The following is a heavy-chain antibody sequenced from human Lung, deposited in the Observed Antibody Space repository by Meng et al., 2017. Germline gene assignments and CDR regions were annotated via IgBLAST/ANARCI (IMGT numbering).Heavy chain of an antibody. V-gene: IGHV3-30*01. CDR3: ARDKPPNDV. CDR2: MSFDGAQI. J-gene: IGHJ2*01. CDR1: GFTFNTYA. Sequence: QVELVELGGGCVPPGGSLRLSCAASGFTFNTYAMHWVRQAPGKGLEWVSLMSFDGAQIYYSDSVRGRFTISRDNSKNTLYLQMNSLRAEDTAVYYCARDKPPNDVWGRGTLVTVSS.